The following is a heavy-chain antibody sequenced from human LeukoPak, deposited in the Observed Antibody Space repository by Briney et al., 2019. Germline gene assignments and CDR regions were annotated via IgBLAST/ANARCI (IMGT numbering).Heavy chain of an antibody. CDR1: GSSISNYY. CDR3: AREASSIMSGYYHMDV. CDR2: IYYSGNT. V-gene: IGHV4-39*07. Sequence: SETLSLTCTVSGSSISNYYWGWIRQAPGKGLEWIGSIYYSGNTYYNSSLKSRVTISLDTSKNQFSLNLFSVTAADTAVYYCAREASSIMSGYYHMDVWGKGTTVTVSS. J-gene: IGHJ6*03. D-gene: IGHD3-10*02.